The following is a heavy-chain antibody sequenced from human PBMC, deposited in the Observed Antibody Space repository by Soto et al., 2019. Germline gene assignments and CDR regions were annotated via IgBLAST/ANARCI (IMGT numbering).Heavy chain of an antibody. CDR1: GGTFRSYV. CDR2: IIPLIGTE. Sequence: VQLVQSGAEVKKPGSSVKVSCKASGGTFRSYVISWVRQAPGEGLEWMGGIIPLIGTEHYAQKFQGRVTITADESTSTAYMGLSSLRSEDTGVYYCATRIAARPDYFDSWGQGTLVTVSS. V-gene: IGHV1-69*01. D-gene: IGHD6-6*01. J-gene: IGHJ4*02. CDR3: ATRIAARPDYFDS.